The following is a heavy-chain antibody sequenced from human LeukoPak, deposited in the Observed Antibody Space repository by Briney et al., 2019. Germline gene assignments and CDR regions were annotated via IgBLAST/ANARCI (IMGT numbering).Heavy chain of an antibody. CDR3: ARGFAGVGDY. J-gene: IGHJ4*02. CDR2: MNHRGST. D-gene: IGHD3-10*01. Sequence: ASETLSLTCAVYGGSFRGYYWSWIRQPPAKGLEWIGEMNHRGSTNYKPSLKSRVTISVDTSKTQFYLKLSSVTAADMAVYYGARGFAGVGDYWGQGTLVTVSS. V-gene: IGHV4-34*01. CDR1: GGSFRGYY.